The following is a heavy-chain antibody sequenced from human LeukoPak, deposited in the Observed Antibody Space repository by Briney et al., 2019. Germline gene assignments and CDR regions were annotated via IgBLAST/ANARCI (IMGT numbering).Heavy chain of an antibody. CDR3: ARDPLEDIVVVVGRN. V-gene: IGHV3-23*01. J-gene: IGHJ4*02. CDR2: ISGSGGST. CDR1: GFTFSSYA. D-gene: IGHD2-15*01. Sequence: GGSLRLSCAASGFTFSSYAMSWVRQAPGKGLEWVSAISGSGGSTYYADSVKGRFTISRDNSKNTLYLQMNSLRAEDTAVYYCARDPLEDIVVVVGRNWGQGTLVTVSS.